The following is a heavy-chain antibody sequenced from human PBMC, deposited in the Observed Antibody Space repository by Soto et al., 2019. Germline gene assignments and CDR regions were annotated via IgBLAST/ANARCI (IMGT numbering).Heavy chain of an antibody. Sequence: GGSLRLSCAGSGFTFGDAWMNWLRQAPGKGLEWVSVIYSGGSTYYADSVKGRFTIPRDNSKNTLYLQMNSLRAEDTAVYYCARVGPLGGFLEWYWGQGTLVTVSS. D-gene: IGHD3-3*01. CDR2: IYSGGST. J-gene: IGHJ4*02. CDR1: GFTFGDAW. CDR3: ARVGPLGGFLEWY. V-gene: IGHV3-53*01.